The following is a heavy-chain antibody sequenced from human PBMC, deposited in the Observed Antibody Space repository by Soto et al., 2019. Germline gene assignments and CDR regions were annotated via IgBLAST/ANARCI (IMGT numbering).Heavy chain of an antibody. Sequence: ASVKVSCKASGGTFSSYAISWVRQAPGQGLEWMGGIIPIFGTANYAQKFQGRVTITADESTSTAYMELSSLRSEDTAVYYCARGLGVYAKYHYYYYGMDVWGQGTTVTVS. CDR3: ARGLGVYAKYHYYYYGMDV. D-gene: IGHD2-8*01. CDR2: IIPIFGTA. J-gene: IGHJ6*02. CDR1: GGTFSSYA. V-gene: IGHV1-69*13.